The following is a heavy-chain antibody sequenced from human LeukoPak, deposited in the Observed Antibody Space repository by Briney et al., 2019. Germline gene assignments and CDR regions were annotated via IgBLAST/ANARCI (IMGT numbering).Heavy chain of an antibody. J-gene: IGHJ4*02. CDR1: GGTFSSYA. V-gene: IGHV1-69*05. CDR2: IIPIFGTA. D-gene: IGHD5-24*01. Sequence: ASVKVSCKASGGTFSSYAISWVRQAPGQGLEWIGGIIPIFGTANYAQKFQGRVTITTDESTSTAYMELSSLRSEDTAVYYCARGGEMATISSMDYWGQGTLVTVSS. CDR3: ARGGEMATISSMDY.